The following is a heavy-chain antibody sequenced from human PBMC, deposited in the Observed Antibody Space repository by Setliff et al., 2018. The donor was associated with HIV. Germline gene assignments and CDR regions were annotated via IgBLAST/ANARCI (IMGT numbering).Heavy chain of an antibody. Sequence: PSETLSLTCTVSGGSITTGSYYWSWIRQPAGQGLEWIGHIYASDSSGSTNYNPSLKSRVTISLDTSKNQFSLTLSSVSGADTALYYCAKNVDTAQGYYYYYMDVWGKGTTVTVSS. V-gene: IGHV4-61*10. CDR3: AKNVDTAQGYYYYYMDV. CDR1: GGSITTGSYY. D-gene: IGHD5-18*01. J-gene: IGHJ6*03. CDR2: IYASDSSGST.